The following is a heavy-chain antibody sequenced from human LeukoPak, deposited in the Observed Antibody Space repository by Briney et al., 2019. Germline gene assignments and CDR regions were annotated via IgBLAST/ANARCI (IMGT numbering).Heavy chain of an antibody. CDR2: INSDGSST. J-gene: IGHJ4*02. Sequence: PGGSLRLSCAASGFTFSSYWMHWVRQAPGKGLVWVSRINSDGSSTSYADSVKGRFTISRDNAENTLYLQMNSLRAEDTAVYYCARSTSSEYDIYHFDYWGQGTLVTVSS. V-gene: IGHV3-74*01. D-gene: IGHD3-9*01. CDR3: ARSTSSEYDIYHFDY. CDR1: GFTFSSYW.